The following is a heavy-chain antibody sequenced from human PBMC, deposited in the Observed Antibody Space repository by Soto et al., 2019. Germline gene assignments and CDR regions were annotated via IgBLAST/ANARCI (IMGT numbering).Heavy chain of an antibody. J-gene: IGHJ6*02. Sequence: SETLSLTCAVSGYSISSGYYWGWIRQPPGKGLEWIGSIYHSGSTYYNPSLKSRVTISVDTSKNQFSLKLSSVTAADTAVYYCARLGYCSSTSCMSYYYYYGMDVWGXGTTVTVSS. CDR2: IYHSGST. V-gene: IGHV4-38-2*01. D-gene: IGHD2-2*01. CDR3: ARLGYCSSTSCMSYYYYYGMDV. CDR1: GYSISSGYY.